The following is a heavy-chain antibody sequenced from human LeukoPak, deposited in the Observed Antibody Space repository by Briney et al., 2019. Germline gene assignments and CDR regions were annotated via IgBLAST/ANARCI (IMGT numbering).Heavy chain of an antibody. CDR3: ARSDSYTWFDP. CDR2: INPSGGST. CDR1: GYTFSSNS. D-gene: IGHD2-15*01. J-gene: IGHJ5*02. Sequence: ASVKVSCKTSGYTFSSNSMDWVRQAPGQGLEWMGIINPSGGSTTYARKFQGRVTMTRDTSTSTVYMELSSLRSEDTAVYYCARSDSYTWFDPWGQGTLVTVSS. V-gene: IGHV1-46*01.